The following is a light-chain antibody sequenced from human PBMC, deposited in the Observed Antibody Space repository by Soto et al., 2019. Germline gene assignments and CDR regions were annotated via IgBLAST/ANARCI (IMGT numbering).Light chain of an antibody. J-gene: IGLJ2*01. CDR2: RDS. V-gene: IGLV3-9*01. CDR1: NIGSKT. Sequence: SYELTQPLSVSVALGQTARITCGGNNIGSKTVHWYQQKPGQAPVLVMYRDSNRPSGIPERFSGSNSGNTATLTISRAQAGDEADYYCQVWDSSTYVLFGGGTKLTVL. CDR3: QVWDSSTYVL.